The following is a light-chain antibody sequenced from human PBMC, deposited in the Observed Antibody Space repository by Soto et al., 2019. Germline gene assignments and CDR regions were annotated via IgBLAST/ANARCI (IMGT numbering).Light chain of an antibody. CDR2: DVS. CDR3: SSYTSSSTSVV. CDR1: SSDVGGYNY. Sequence: QSALTQPASVSGSPGQSITISCTGTSSDVGGYNYVSWYQQHPGKAPKLMIYDVSNRPSGVSNRFSGSKSGNTASLTISGRQDEDEADYYCSSYTSSSTSVVVGGGTKVTVL. V-gene: IGLV2-14*01. J-gene: IGLJ3*02.